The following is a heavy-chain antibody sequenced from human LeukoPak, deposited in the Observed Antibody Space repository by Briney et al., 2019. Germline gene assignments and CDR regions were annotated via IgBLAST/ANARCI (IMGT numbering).Heavy chain of an antibody. CDR1: DDSITIYY. Sequence: SETLSLTCTVSDDSITIYYWSWIRQPAGKGLEWIGHIYTSGSTNYNPSLKSRVTISVDTSKNQFSLKLSSVTAADTAVYYCARASLGGGSYYDVFEIWGQGTMVTVSS. CDR3: ARASLGGGSYYDVFEI. J-gene: IGHJ3*02. D-gene: IGHD1-26*01. V-gene: IGHV4-4*07. CDR2: IYTSGST.